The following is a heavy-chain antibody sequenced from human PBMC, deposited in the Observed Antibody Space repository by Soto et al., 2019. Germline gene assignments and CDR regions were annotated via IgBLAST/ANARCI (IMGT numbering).Heavy chain of an antibody. Sequence: ASVKVSCKASGYTFTGYYMHWVRQAPGQGLEWMGWINPNSGGTNYAQKFQGRVTMTRDTSISTAYMELSRLRSDDTAVYYCARAPGRKVVITLYYFDYWGQGTLVTV. V-gene: IGHV1-2*02. CDR2: INPNSGGT. CDR1: GYTFTGYY. J-gene: IGHJ4*02. D-gene: IGHD3-22*01. CDR3: ARAPGRKVVITLYYFDY.